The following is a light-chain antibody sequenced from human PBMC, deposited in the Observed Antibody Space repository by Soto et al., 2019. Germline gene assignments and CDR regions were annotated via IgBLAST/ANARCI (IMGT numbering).Light chain of an antibody. CDR3: QQFNTKPLT. CDR1: QGIGTA. CDR2: DAS. V-gene: IGKV1-13*02. Sequence: IQLTQSPSTLSASVGDRVTITCRASQGIGTALAWYHQRPGNSPDLLVYDASTLQSGVPSRFSGSGSETDFSLTISGLQPEDFGHYYCQQFNTKPLTFGGGTMLEIK. J-gene: IGKJ4*01.